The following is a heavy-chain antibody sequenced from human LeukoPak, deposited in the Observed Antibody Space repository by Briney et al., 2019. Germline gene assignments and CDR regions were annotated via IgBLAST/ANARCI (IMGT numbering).Heavy chain of an antibody. D-gene: IGHD3-10*01. CDR2: INPNSGGT. J-gene: IGHJ4*02. V-gene: IGHV1-2*06. CDR3: ARVSILWFGESFDY. CDR1: GYTFTGYY. Sequence: GASVKVSCKASGYTFTGYYMHWVRQAPGQGLEWMGRINPNSGGTNYAQKFQGRVTMTRDTSISTAYMELSRLRSDDTAVYYCARVSILWFGESFDYWGQGTLVTVSS.